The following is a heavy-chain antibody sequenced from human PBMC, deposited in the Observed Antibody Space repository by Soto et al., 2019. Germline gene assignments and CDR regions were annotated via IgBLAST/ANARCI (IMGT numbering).Heavy chain of an antibody. CDR3: AGDFTLAVAGQYYYYGMDV. D-gene: IGHD6-19*01. J-gene: IGHJ6*02. CDR2: IIPIFGTA. CDR1: GGTFSSYA. Sequence: SVKVSCKASGGTFSSYAISWVRQAPGQGLEWMGGIIPIFGTANYAQKFQGRVAITADESTSTAYMELSSPRSEDTAVYYCAGDFTLAVAGQYYYYGMDVWGQGTTVTVSS. V-gene: IGHV1-69*13.